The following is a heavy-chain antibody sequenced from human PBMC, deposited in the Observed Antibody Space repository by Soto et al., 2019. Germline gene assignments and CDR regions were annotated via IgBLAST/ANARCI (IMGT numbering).Heavy chain of an antibody. D-gene: IGHD6-19*01. CDR1: GGTFSSYA. J-gene: IGHJ4*02. CDR3: ARGGYHRPIAVAGNFDY. Sequence: GASVKVSCKASGGTFSSYAISWVRQAPGQGLEWMGGIIPIFGAANYAQKFQGRVTITADESTSTAYMELSSLRSEDTAVYYCARGGYHRPIAVAGNFDYWGQGTLVTVSS. V-gene: IGHV1-69*13. CDR2: IIPIFGAA.